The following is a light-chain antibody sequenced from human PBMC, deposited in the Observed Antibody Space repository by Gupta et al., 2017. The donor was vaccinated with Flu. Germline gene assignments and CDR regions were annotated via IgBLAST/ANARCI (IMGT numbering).Light chain of an antibody. CDR1: ESVGRNF. J-gene: IGKJ2*01. Sequence: QFPDTRSVSPGGSVTLSCRVGESVGRNFLVWYQQKLGQAPRVTIYGTSYRAPGSPDRFSGGGSGTDFTLTINRLEPEECGMYYCQQYKTSPFTFGQGTKLEIK. CDR2: GTS. CDR3: QQYKTSPFT. V-gene: IGKV3-20*01.